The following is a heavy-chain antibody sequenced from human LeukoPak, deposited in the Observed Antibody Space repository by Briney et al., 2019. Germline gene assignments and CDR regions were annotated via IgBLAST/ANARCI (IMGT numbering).Heavy chain of an antibody. J-gene: IGHJ4*02. CDR3: ARGHNYGNLIDFDY. CDR2: ISYDGSNK. CDR1: GFTFSSYA. D-gene: IGHD4-11*01. Sequence: GGSLRLSCAASGFTFSSYAMHWVRQAPGKGLEWVAVISYDGSNKYYADSVKGRFTISRDNSKNTLYLQMNSLRAEDTAVYYCARGHNYGNLIDFDYWGQGTLVTVSS. V-gene: IGHV3-30-3*01.